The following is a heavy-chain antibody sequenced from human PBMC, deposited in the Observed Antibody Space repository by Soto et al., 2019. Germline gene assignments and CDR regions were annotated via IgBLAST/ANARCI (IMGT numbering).Heavy chain of an antibody. D-gene: IGHD6-19*01. CDR2: IYYSGST. J-gene: IGHJ5*02. CDR1: GGSISSSSYY. CDR3: ARRGAVAGTPFSNWFDP. Sequence: QLQLQESGPGLVKPSETLSLTCTVSGGSISSSSYYWGWIRQPPGKGLEWIGSIYYSGSTYYNPSLKSRVTISVDTSKNQFSLKLSSVTAADTAVYYCARRGAVAGTPFSNWFDPWGQGTLVTVSS. V-gene: IGHV4-39*01.